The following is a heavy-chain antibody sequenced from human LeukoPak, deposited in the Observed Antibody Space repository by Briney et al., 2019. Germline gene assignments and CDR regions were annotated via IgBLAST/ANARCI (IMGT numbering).Heavy chain of an antibody. CDR1: GFTFSTYS. D-gene: IGHD3-22*01. CDR2: FGGTYGGT. Sequence: PGGSLRLSCVASGFTFSTYSMNWVRQAPGKGLEWVSGFGGTYGGTYYADSVKGRFTISRDNSKNTLYLHMNSLRAEDTAVYYCARDALGDSSGYNPFDYWGQGTLVTVSS. J-gene: IGHJ4*02. CDR3: ARDALGDSSGYNPFDY. V-gene: IGHV3-23*01.